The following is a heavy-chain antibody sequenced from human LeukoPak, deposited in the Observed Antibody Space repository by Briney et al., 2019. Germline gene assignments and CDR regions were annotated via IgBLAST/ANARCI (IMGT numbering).Heavy chain of an antibody. J-gene: IGHJ4*02. V-gene: IGHV4-39*07. CDR2: IYYSGST. CDR3: ARIRVGAPDY. D-gene: IGHD1-26*01. Sequence: SETLSLTCTVSGGSISSSSYYWGWIRQPPGKGLEWIGSIYYSGSTYYNPALNSRVTISVDTSKNQFSLKLSSVTAADTAVYYCARIRVGAPDYWGQGTLVTVSS. CDR1: GGSISSSSYY.